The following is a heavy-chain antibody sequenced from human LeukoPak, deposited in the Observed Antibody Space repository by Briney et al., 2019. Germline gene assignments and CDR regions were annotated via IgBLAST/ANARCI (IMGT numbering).Heavy chain of an antibody. CDR2: ISGSGGST. Sequence: GGSLRLSCAASGFTFSSYAMSWVRQAPGKGLEGVSAISGSGGSTYYADPGKGRFTISRDNSKNTLYLQMNSLRAEDTAVYYCAKVAPLATVRGWFGPWGQGTLVTVPS. V-gene: IGHV3-23*01. D-gene: IGHD2-15*01. CDR3: AKVAPLATVRGWFGP. J-gene: IGHJ5*02. CDR1: GFTFSSYA.